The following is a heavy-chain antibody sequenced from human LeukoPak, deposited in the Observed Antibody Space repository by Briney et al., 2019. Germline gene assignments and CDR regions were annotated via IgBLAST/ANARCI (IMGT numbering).Heavy chain of an antibody. Sequence: GGSLRLSCVASGFSFSSYWMSWVRQAPGKGLEWVANIKHDESEKYYVDSVKGRFTISRDNAKNLLYLQMNSLRAEDTAVYYCAREYYTVRGVFDYWGQGTLVTVSS. D-gene: IGHD3-10*01. V-gene: IGHV3-7*01. J-gene: IGHJ4*02. CDR3: AREYYTVRGVFDY. CDR2: IKHDESEK. CDR1: GFSFSSYW.